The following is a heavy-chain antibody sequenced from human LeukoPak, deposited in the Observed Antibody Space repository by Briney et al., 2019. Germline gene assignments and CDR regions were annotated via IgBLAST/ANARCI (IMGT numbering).Heavy chain of an antibody. J-gene: IGHJ4*02. CDR2: INHSGST. CDR3: ARSGYSYGYGFDY. D-gene: IGHD5-18*01. V-gene: IGHV4-34*01. CDR1: GGSFSGYY. Sequence: SETLSLTCTVSGGSFSGYYWSWIRQPPGKGLEWIGEINHSGSTNYNPSLKSRVTISVDTSKNQFSLKLSSVTAADTAVYYCARSGYSYGYGFDYWGQGTLVTVSS.